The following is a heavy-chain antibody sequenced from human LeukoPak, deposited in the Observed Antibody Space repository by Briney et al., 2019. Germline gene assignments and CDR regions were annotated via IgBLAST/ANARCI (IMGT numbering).Heavy chain of an antibody. D-gene: IGHD1-26*01. J-gene: IGHJ5*02. CDR3: ARDNSVGDYAWWFDP. CDR2: ITPSGDNT. V-gene: IGHV1-46*01. CDR1: GYTFTNYY. Sequence: GASVKVSCKASGYTFTNYYMHWVRQAPGQGLEWLGLITPSGDNTWYAQKFHRRVTMTRDLSTSTDYLELSSLIYDDTAVYYCARDNSVGDYAWWFDPWGQGTLVTASS.